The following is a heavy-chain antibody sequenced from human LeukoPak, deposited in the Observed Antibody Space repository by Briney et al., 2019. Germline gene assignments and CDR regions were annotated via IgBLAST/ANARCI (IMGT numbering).Heavy chain of an antibody. D-gene: IGHD3-22*01. CDR2: ISYDGSNK. J-gene: IGHJ4*02. Sequence: PGGSLRLSCAASGFTFSSYAMHWVRQAPGKGLEWVAVISYDGSNKYYADSEKGRFTISRDNSKNTLYLQMNSLRAEDTAVYYCARDQAYYYDSSGYYPDYWGQGTLVTVSS. CDR3: ARDQAYYYDSSGYYPDY. V-gene: IGHV3-30-3*01. CDR1: GFTFSSYA.